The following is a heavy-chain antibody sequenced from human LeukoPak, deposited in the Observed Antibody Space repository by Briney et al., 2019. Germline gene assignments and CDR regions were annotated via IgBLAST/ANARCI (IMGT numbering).Heavy chain of an antibody. J-gene: IGHJ4*02. CDR3: ARGGNYGDYPFDY. D-gene: IGHD4-17*01. CDR2: IYYSGST. Sequence: SETLTLTCTVSSGSISTSNYYWSWIRQPPGKGLEWIGYIYYSGSTNYNPSLKSRVTISVDTSKNQFSLKLSSVTAADTAVYYCARGGNYGDYPFDYWGQGTLVTVSS. CDR1: SGSISTSNYY. V-gene: IGHV4-61*01.